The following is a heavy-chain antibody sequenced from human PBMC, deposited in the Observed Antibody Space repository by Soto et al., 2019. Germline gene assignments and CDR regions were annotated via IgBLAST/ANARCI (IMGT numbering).Heavy chain of an antibody. CDR3: AKSETSYDSSGYYFDY. CDR2: ISGSGGST. Sequence: GGSLRLSCAASGFTFSSYAMSWVRQAPGKGLEWVSAISGSGGSTYYADSVKGRFTISRDNSKITLYLQMNSLRAEDTAVYYCAKSETSYDSSGYYFDYWGQGTLVTVSS. V-gene: IGHV3-23*01. J-gene: IGHJ4*02. CDR1: GFTFSSYA. D-gene: IGHD3-22*01.